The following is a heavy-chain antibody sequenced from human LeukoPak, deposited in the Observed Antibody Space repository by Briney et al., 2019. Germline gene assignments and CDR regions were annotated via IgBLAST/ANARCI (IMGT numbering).Heavy chain of an antibody. V-gene: IGHV3-23*01. Sequence: GGSLRLSCAASGFTFDTYAMSWVRQAPGGGLEWVSGISGNGVNKYYADSVKGRFTISRDNSNNILYLQMDSLRAEDTAVYYCATQFRPAYYYDSRAYWGYFDSWGRGTMVTVPS. CDR3: ATQFRPAYYYDSRAYWGYFDS. J-gene: IGHJ4*02. CDR2: ISGNGVNK. CDR1: GFTFDTYA. D-gene: IGHD3-22*01.